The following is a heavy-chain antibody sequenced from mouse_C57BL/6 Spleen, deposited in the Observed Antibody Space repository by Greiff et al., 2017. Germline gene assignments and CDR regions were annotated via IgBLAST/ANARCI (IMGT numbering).Heavy chain of an antibody. CDR3: AREGRDYGNYPFDY. V-gene: IGHV5-4*01. CDR2: ISDGGSYT. D-gene: IGHD2-1*01. J-gene: IGHJ2*01. CDR1: GFTFSSYA. Sequence: EVKVVESGGGLVKPGGSLKLSCAASGFTFSSYAMSWVRQTPEKRLEWVATISDGGSYTYYPDNVKGRFTISRDNAKNNLYLQMSHLKSEDTAMYYCAREGRDYGNYPFDYWGQGTTLTVSS.